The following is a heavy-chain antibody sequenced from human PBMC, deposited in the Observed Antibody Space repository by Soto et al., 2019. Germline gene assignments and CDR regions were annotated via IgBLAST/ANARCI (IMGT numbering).Heavy chain of an antibody. V-gene: IGHV4-59*01. CDR3: ARVTGYYDTSIDY. J-gene: IGHJ4*02. Sequence: PSGTLSLTCTVSGGSISSYYWSWIRQPPGKGLEWIGYIYYSGSTNYNPSLKSRVTISVDTSKNQFSLKLSSVTAADTAVYYCARVTGYYDTSIDYWGQGTLVTVSS. D-gene: IGHD3-22*01. CDR2: IYYSGST. CDR1: GGSISSYY.